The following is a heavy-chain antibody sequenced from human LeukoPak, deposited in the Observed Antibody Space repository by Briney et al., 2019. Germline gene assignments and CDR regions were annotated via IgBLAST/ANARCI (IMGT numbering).Heavy chain of an antibody. Sequence: PGGSLTLSCTTSGFTISTYWMSWVRQAPGKGLEWVTNIKQDGSEKYYVDSVKGRFTISRDNARNSLYLQMHSLQAEDTAVYYCASGDGFDFWGLGTLVTVSS. CDR3: ASGDGFDF. J-gene: IGHJ4*02. CDR2: IKQDGSEK. CDR1: GFTISTYW. V-gene: IGHV3-7*01.